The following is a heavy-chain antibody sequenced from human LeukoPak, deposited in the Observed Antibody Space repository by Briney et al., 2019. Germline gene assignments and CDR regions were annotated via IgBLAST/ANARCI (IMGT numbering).Heavy chain of an antibody. CDR1: GFTFSDYY. CDR2: ISRGGSTI. D-gene: IGHD3-22*01. Sequence: GGSLRLSCAASGFTFSDYYMSWIRQAPGKGLEWVSYISRGGSTIYYADSMKGRFTISRDNAKNSLYLQMNSLRAEDTAVYYCAKRNGYYYDSSGYLIDYWGQGTLVTVSS. J-gene: IGHJ4*02. CDR3: AKRNGYYYDSSGYLIDY. V-gene: IGHV3-11*01.